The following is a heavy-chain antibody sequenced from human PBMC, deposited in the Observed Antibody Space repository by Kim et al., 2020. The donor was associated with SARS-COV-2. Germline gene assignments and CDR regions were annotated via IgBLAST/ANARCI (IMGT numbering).Heavy chain of an antibody. Sequence: SMEGRFTIFRDNARNSLYLQMSSLTAEDTAIYYCARDEGSGWYSLYYFDYWGQGTLVTVSS. V-gene: IGHV3-48*03. J-gene: IGHJ4*02. D-gene: IGHD6-19*01. CDR3: ARDEGSGWYSLYYFDY.